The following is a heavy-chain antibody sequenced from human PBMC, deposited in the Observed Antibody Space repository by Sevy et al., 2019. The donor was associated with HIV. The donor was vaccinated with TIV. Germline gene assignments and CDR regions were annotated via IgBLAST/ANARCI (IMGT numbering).Heavy chain of an antibody. Sequence: SETLSLTCTVSGVSISSYYWSWIRQPPGKGLEWIGYVLHSGNTEYNPSLKSRVTISVDTSKNQLSLKVTSVTAADTAVYYCARSTYYYYYMDVWGKGATVTVSS. CDR1: GVSISSYY. V-gene: IGHV4-59*01. CDR2: VLHSGNT. J-gene: IGHJ6*03. CDR3: ARSTYYYYYMDV.